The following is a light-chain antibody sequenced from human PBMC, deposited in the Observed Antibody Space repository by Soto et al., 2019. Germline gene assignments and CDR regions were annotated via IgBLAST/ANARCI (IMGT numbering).Light chain of an antibody. CDR3: QQRRIWPLT. V-gene: IGKV3-11*01. CDR1: QSVSSN. Sequence: EIVLTQSPATLSLSLGERATLSCRASQSVSSNLAWYQQKPGQPPRLLIYDASNRATGIPARFSGSGSGTDFTLTISSLEPEDFAVYYCQQRRIWPLTFGGGTKVEIK. J-gene: IGKJ4*01. CDR2: DAS.